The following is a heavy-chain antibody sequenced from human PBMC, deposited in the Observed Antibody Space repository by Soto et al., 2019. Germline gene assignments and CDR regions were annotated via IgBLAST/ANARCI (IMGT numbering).Heavy chain of an antibody. J-gene: IGHJ4*02. CDR3: AHRILRTVFGLVTTTAIYSDF. CDR1: GFSLTTSGVG. CDR2: IYWDDDK. Sequence: QITLNESGPTVVKPAETLTLTCTFSGFSLTTSGVGVGWIRQSPGKAPEWLALIYWDDDKRYSASLKSRLTIPKDTSKNQVVLTMASVDPADKATYYCAHRILRTVFGLVTTTAIYSDFWGQGTPVVVSS. V-gene: IGHV2-5*02. D-gene: IGHD3-3*01.